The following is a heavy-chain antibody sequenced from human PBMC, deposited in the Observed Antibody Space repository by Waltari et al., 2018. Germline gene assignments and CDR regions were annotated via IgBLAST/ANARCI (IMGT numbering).Heavy chain of an antibody. J-gene: IGHJ4*02. V-gene: IGHV4-59*01. CDR1: GGSISSYY. CDR2: IYYSGST. D-gene: IGHD1-26*01. Sequence: QVQLQESGPGLVKPSETLSLTCTVSGGSISSYYWSWIRQPPGKGLEWIGYIYYSGSTNHNPSLKSRVTISGDTSKNQFSLKLSAVTASDTAVYYCARGGGAKAFDYWGQGTLVTVSS. CDR3: ARGGGAKAFDY.